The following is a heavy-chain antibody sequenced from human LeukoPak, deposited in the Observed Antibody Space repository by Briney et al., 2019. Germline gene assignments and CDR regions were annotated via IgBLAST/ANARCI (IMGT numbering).Heavy chain of an antibody. CDR1: GFTFRNYW. CDR2: IKRDEGER. J-gene: IGHJ6*02. Sequence: GGSLRLSCAASGFTFRNYWINWVRQAPGKGPKGVAYIKRDEGERSYVDSVKGRFSISRDNARNSLYLQMNSLRADDTAVYYCARGHHGMDVWGQGATVTVSS. CDR3: ARGHHGMDV. V-gene: IGHV3-7*03.